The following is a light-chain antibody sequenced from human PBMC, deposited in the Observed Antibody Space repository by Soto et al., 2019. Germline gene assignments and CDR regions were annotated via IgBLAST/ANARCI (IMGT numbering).Light chain of an antibody. CDR1: SSDVGGYNF. V-gene: IGLV2-14*03. CDR3: SSYTSSSTYV. CDR2: DVT. Sequence: QSVLTQPASVSGSPGQSITISCTGTSSDVGGYNFVSWYQHPPGKAPKLMIYDVTNRPSGVSNRFSGSKSGNTASLTISGLQAEDEADYYCSSYTSSSTYVFGTGTKSPS. J-gene: IGLJ1*01.